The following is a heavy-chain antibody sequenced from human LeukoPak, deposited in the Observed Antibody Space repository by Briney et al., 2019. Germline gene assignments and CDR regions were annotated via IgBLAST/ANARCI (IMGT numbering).Heavy chain of an antibody. CDR2: IYHSGST. Sequence: SETLSLTCTVSGYSISSGYYWGWIRQPPGKGLEWIGSIYHSGSTYYNPSLKSRVTISVDTSKNQFSLKLSSVTAADTAVYYCARGKPSYGSGTFYRPLEPNYMDVWGKGTTVTVSS. CDR1: GYSISSGYY. CDR3: ARGKPSYGSGTFYRPLEPNYMDV. D-gene: IGHD3-10*01. J-gene: IGHJ6*03. V-gene: IGHV4-38-2*02.